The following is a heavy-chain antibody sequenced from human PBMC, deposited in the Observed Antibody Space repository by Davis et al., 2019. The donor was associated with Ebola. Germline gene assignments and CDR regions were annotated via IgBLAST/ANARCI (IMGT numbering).Heavy chain of an antibody. CDR2: ISYDGSNK. J-gene: IGHJ6*04. CDR3: ASPRMDV. Sequence: GGSLRLSCAASGFTFSSYGMHWVRQAPGKGLEWVAVISYDGSNKYYADSVKGRFTISRDNSKNTLYLQMNSLRAEDTAVYYCASPRMDVWGKGTTVTVSS. V-gene: IGHV3-30*03. CDR1: GFTFSSYG.